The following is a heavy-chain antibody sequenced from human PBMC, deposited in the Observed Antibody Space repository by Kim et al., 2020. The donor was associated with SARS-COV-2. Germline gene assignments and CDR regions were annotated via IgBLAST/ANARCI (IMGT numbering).Heavy chain of an antibody. Sequence: ERDLVEFVKGRCTNSRDTAKNSRYLQMNRLRAEDTAVYYCGRVVLVEDYVDYWGQGTLVTVSA. J-gene: IGHJ4*02. V-gene: IGHV3-7*03. D-gene: IGHD3-3*01. CDR3: GRVVLVEDYVDY. CDR2: ER.